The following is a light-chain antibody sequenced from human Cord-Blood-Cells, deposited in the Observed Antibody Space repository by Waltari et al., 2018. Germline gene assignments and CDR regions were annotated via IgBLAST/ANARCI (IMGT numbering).Light chain of an antibody. J-gene: IGLJ3*02. CDR3: CSYAGSYTWV. V-gene: IGLV2-11*01. CDR2: DVS. Sequence: QSALTQPRSVSGSPGQSVTISCTGTSSDVGGYNYVSWYQQHPGKATKLMIYDVSKRPSGVPDRFSGSKSGNTASLTISGLQAEDEADYDCCSYAGSYTWVFGGGTKLTVL. CDR1: SSDVGGYNY.